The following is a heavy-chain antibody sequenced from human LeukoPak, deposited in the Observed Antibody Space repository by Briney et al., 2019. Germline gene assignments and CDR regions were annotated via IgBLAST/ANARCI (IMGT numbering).Heavy chain of an antibody. J-gene: IGHJ5*02. CDR2: ISAYNGNT. Sequence: ASVTVSCKASGYTFTSYGISWVRQAPGQGLEWMGWISAYNGNTNYAQKLQGRVTMTTDTSTSTAYMELRSLRSDDTAVYYCARDSGYCSSTSCQGEFDPWGQGTLVTVSS. CDR1: GYTFTSYG. D-gene: IGHD2-2*01. V-gene: IGHV1-18*01. CDR3: ARDSGYCSSTSCQGEFDP.